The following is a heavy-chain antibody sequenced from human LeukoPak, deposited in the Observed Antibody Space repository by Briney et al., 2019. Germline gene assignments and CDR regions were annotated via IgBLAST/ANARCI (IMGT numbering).Heavy chain of an antibody. D-gene: IGHD3-22*01. J-gene: IGHJ1*01. V-gene: IGHV1-24*01. CDR2: FDPEDGET. CDR1: GYTLTELS. CDR3: ATRTLSYYDSSARAEYFQH. Sequence: ASVKVSCKVSGYTLTELSMHWVRQAPGKGLEWMGGFDPEDGETIYAQEFQGRVTMTEDTSTDTAYMELSSLRSEDTAVYYCATRTLSYYDSSARAEYFQHWGQGTLVTVSS.